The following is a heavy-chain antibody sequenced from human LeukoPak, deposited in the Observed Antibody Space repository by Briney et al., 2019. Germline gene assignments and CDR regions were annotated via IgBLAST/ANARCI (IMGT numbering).Heavy chain of an antibody. Sequence: GASVKVSCKASGYTFTGYYMHWVRQAPGQGLEWMGRIIPIFGTANYAQKFQGRVTITTDESTSTAYMELSSLRSEDTAVYYCARGDYYDSSGYGIDYWGQGTLVTVSS. CDR3: ARGDYYDSSGYGIDY. J-gene: IGHJ4*02. CDR2: IIPIFGTA. CDR1: GYTFTGYY. D-gene: IGHD3-22*01. V-gene: IGHV1-69*05.